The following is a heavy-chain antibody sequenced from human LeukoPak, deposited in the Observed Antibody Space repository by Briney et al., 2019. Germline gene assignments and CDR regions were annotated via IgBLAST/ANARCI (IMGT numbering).Heavy chain of an antibody. D-gene: IGHD2-15*01. CDR2: ISYDGSNK. CDR3: ARVGVGKMGAFDI. J-gene: IGHJ3*02. V-gene: IGHV3-30-3*01. CDR1: GCTFSSYA. Sequence: GGSLRLSCAASGCTFSSYAMHWVRQAPGKGLEWVAVISYDGSNKYYADSVKGRFTISRDNSKNTLYLQMNSLRAEDTAVYYCARVGVGKMGAFDIWGQGTMVTVSS.